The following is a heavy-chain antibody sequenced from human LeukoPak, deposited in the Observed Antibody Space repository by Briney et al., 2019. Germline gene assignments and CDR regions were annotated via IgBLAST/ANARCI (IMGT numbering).Heavy chain of an antibody. Sequence: SETLSLTCTVSGGSISSSSYYWGWIRQPPGKGLEWIGSIYYSGSTYYNPSLKSRVTISVDTSKNQFSLKLSSVTAADTAVYYCARRLGYCSSTSCYSYWYFDLWGRGTLVTVSS. CDR1: GGSISSSSYY. CDR3: ARRLGYCSSTSCYSYWYFDL. D-gene: IGHD2-2*03. CDR2: IYYSGST. J-gene: IGHJ2*01. V-gene: IGHV4-39*07.